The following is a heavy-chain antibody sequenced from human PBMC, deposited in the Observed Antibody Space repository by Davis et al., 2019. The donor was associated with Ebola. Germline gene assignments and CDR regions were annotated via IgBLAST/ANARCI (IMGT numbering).Heavy chain of an antibody. J-gene: IGHJ6*04. CDR2: FGTGGDT. CDR3: AKMSVLFMDV. CDR1: GFIFRNYV. V-gene: IGHV3-23*01. Sequence: GGSLRLSCETSGFIFRNYVMSWVRQAPGKGLEWVSTFGTGGDTYYADSVKGRFTISRDNSKNTLYLQMNSLRAEDTAVYYCAKMSVLFMDVWGKGTTVTVSS.